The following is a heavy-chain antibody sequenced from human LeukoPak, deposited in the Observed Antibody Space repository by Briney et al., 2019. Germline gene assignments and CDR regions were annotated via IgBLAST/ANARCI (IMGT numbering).Heavy chain of an antibody. CDR2: ISSSSSYI. CDR1: GFTFSSYS. J-gene: IGHJ4*02. D-gene: IGHD5-24*01. CDR3: ARVGDDYNEYVDY. V-gene: IGHV3-21*01. Sequence: GGSLRLSCAASGFTFSSYSMDWVRQAPGEGLEWVSSISSSSSYIYYADSVKGRFTISRDNAKNSLYLQMNSLRAEDTAVYYCARVGDDYNEYVDYWGQGTLVTVSS.